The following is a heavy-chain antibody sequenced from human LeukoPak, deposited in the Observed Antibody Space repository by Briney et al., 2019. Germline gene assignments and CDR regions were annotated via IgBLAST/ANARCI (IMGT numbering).Heavy chain of an antibody. Sequence: GGSLRLSCEASGFSVSSNYMSWVRQAPGKGLEWLAVIYSGGTTYYADSVKGRFTVSRHDYKNTVYLQMNSLRVEGTAVYYCARLRGLDWFDPWGQGTLVTVSS. CDR2: IYSGGTT. J-gene: IGHJ5*02. CDR3: ARLRGLDWFDP. CDR1: GFSVSSNY. V-gene: IGHV3-53*04.